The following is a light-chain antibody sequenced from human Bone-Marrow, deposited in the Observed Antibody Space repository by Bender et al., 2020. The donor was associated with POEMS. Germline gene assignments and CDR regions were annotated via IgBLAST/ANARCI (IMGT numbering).Light chain of an antibody. CDR3: AAWEDSLNGWV. CDR2: INN. CDR1: RSNIGTNP. J-gene: IGLJ3*02. Sequence: QSVLTQPPSASGTPGQRVTISCTGGRSNIGTNPVNWYQQLPGTAPKLLIYINNQRPSGVPDRFSGSKSGTSASLAISGLQSEDEADYYCAAWEDSLNGWVFGGGTKLTVL. V-gene: IGLV1-44*01.